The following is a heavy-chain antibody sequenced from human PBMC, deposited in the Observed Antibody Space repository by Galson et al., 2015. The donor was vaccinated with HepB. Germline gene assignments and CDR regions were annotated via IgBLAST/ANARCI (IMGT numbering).Heavy chain of an antibody. Sequence: SVKVSCKASGGTFSSYAISWVRQAPGQGLEWMGGIIPIFGTANYAQKFQGRVTITADESTSTAYMELSSLRSEDTAVYYCARGFITISPWDYYYGMDVWGQGTTVTVSS. CDR3: ARGFITISPWDYYYGMDV. CDR2: IIPIFGTA. CDR1: GGTFSSYA. D-gene: IGHD3-9*01. V-gene: IGHV1-69*13. J-gene: IGHJ6*02.